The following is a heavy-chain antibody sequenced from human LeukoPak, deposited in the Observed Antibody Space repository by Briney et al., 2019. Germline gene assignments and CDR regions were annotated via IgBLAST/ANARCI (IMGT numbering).Heavy chain of an antibody. V-gene: IGHV1-8*03. CDR1: GYTFTFYD. J-gene: IGHJ3*02. CDR2: MNPHSGNT. Sequence: ASVKVSCKASGYTFTFYDIQWVRQAAGQGLEWMGWMNPHSGNTVYAQKFLGRITLTRNTSTSMAYMELTSLKSEDTAVYYCARGRRDVFDIWGQGTTVTVS. CDR3: ARGRRDVFDI.